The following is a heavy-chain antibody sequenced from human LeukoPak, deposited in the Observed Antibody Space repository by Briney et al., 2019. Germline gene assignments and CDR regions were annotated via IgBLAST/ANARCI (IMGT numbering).Heavy chain of an antibody. D-gene: IGHD3-22*01. CDR1: GSSFRDYY. CDR2: ISNSGTDT. V-gene: IGHV3-11*03. Sequence: GGSLKLSCEGSGSSFRDYYMSWIRQTPGKGLEWVSYISNSGTDTNYADSVKGRFTISRGNAKNSLYLQMNSLRAEDTALYYCARHYYDSRYPTSGYYMDVWGKGTTVTVSS. CDR3: ARHYYDSRYPTSGYYMDV. J-gene: IGHJ6*03.